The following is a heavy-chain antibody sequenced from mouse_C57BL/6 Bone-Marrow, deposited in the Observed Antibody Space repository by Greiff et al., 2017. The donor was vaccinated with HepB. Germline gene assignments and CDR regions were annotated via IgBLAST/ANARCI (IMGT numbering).Heavy chain of an antibody. CDR2: IYPGNSDT. D-gene: IGHD2-2*01. V-gene: IGHV1-5*01. CDR3: TKLWLRREGDY. CDR1: GYTFTSYW. J-gene: IGHJ2*01. Sequence: VQLQQSGTVLARPGASVKMSCKTSGYTFTSYWMHWVKQRPGQGLEWIGAIYPGNSDTSYKQKFKGKAKLTAVTSASTAYMELSSLTNEDSAVYYCTKLWLRREGDYWGQGTTLTVSS.